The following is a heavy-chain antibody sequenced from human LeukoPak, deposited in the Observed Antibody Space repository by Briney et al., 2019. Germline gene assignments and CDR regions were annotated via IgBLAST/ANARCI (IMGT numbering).Heavy chain of an antibody. V-gene: IGHV1-46*01. Sequence: ASVKVSCKASGYTFTNYYMHWVRQAPGQGLEWMGIFNPCGGSTTSAQKFQGRVTMTRDTSTSTVYMELSSLRSEDTAVYYCARIYSTWFDSWGQGTLVTVSS. J-gene: IGHJ5*01. D-gene: IGHD3-3*01. CDR1: GYTFTNYY. CDR2: FNPCGGST. CDR3: ARIYSTWFDS.